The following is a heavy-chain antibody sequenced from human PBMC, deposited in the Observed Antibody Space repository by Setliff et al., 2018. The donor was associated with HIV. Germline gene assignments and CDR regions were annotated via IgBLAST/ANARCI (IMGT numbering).Heavy chain of an antibody. CDR2: INPGDGST. D-gene: IGHD3-10*01. J-gene: IGHJ5*02. CDR1: GYTFTSYY. Sequence: GASVKVSCKASGYTFTSYYIYWVRQAPGQGLQWMGIINPGDGSTIYAQKFQGRVTMTRDTSTSTLYMELSRLRSDDTAVYYCAREAAYYYGSGSYNWFDPWGQGTLVTVSS. CDR3: AREAAYYYGSGSYNWFDP. V-gene: IGHV1-46*01.